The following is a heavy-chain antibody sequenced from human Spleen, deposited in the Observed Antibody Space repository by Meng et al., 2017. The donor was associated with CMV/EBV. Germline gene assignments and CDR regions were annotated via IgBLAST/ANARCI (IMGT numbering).Heavy chain of an antibody. V-gene: IGHV4-30-4*08. Sequence: LRLSCTVSGNSISSGYYWAWIRQPPGKGLEWIGYIYYSGSTYYNPSLKSRVTISVDTSKNQFSLKLSSVTAADTAVYYCARYFTIFGPYYFDYWGQGTLVTVSS. D-gene: IGHD3-3*01. J-gene: IGHJ4*02. CDR2: IYYSGST. CDR1: GNSISSGYY. CDR3: ARYFTIFGPYYFDY.